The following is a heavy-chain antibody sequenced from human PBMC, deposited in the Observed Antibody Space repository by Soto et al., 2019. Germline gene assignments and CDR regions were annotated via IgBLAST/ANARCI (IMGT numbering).Heavy chain of an antibody. CDR1: RFTFSNYA. CDR3: AKAQYCSGGSCYGWGDAFDI. Sequence: EVQLLESGGGLVQPGGSLRLSCAASRFTFSNYAMNWVRQAPGKGLAWVSAISDSSGRTYYADSVKGRFTVSRDNSKNTLYLQVNSLRAEDTAVYYCAKAQYCSGGSCYGWGDAFDIWGQGTMVTVSS. CDR2: ISDSSGRT. D-gene: IGHD2-15*01. V-gene: IGHV3-23*01. J-gene: IGHJ3*02.